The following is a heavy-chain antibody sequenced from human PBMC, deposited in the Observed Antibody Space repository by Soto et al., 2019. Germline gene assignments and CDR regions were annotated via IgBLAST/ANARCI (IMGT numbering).Heavy chain of an antibody. CDR1: GFTFSSYA. CDR3: AKAGVGDGDYYYYMDV. V-gene: IGHV3-23*01. Sequence: EVQLLESGGGLVQPGGSLRLSCAASGFTFSSYAMSWVRQAPGKGLEWVSAISGSGGSTYYADSVKGRFTIFRDNSKNTLYLQMNSLRAEDTAVYYCAKAGVGDGDYYYYMDVWGKGTTVTVSS. CDR2: ISGSGGST. J-gene: IGHJ6*03. D-gene: IGHD3-16*01.